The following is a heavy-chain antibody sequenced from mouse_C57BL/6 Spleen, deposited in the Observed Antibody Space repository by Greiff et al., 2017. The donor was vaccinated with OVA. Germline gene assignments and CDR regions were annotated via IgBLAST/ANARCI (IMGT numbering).Heavy chain of an antibody. CDR3: ARDGSSSGWYFDV. Sequence: EVKLMESGPGLVKPSQSLSLTCSVTGYSITSGYYWNWIRQFPGNKLEWMGYISYDGSNNYNPSLKNRISITRDTSKNQFFLKLNSVTTEDTATYYCARDGSSSGWYFDVWGTGTTVTVSS. CDR2: ISYDGSN. J-gene: IGHJ1*03. CDR1: GYSITSGYY. D-gene: IGHD1-1*01. V-gene: IGHV3-6*01.